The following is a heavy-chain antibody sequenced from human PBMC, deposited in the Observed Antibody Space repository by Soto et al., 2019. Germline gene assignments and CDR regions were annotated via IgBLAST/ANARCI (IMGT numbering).Heavy chain of an antibody. D-gene: IGHD6-19*01. Sequence: GGSLRLSCAASGFTVSSNYLSWVRLAPGRGLEWVSIIYSSGGTYYADSVKDRFTISRDNSRNTLYLQILGLRAEDSALYYCAKDPRQWLTIFDYWGQGALVTVSS. J-gene: IGHJ4*02. CDR1: GFTVSSNY. CDR3: AKDPRQWLTIFDY. CDR2: IYSSGGT. V-gene: IGHV3-66*01.